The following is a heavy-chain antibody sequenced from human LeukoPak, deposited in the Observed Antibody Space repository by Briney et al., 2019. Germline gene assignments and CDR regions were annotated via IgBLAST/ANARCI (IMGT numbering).Heavy chain of an antibody. CDR2: MNPNNGDT. Sequence: ASVKVSCKASGYTFISYHIHWVRHASGKGLEWVALMNPNNGDTGYAQKFQGRVTMTTKASMNTAYMEMSSLRSEDMIVYYCARLDDYGDYVTAFDVWGQGTMVSVFS. D-gene: IGHD4-17*01. CDR1: GYTFISYH. CDR3: ARLDDYGDYVTAFDV. V-gene: IGHV1-8*01. J-gene: IGHJ3*01.